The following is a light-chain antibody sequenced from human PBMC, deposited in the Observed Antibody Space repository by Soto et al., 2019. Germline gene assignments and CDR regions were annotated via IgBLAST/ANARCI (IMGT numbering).Light chain of an antibody. CDR2: RTS. CDR1: QTVSGNY. Sequence: EIVLSQSPYTLSLSPGDRATLSCRASQTVSGNYLAWYHQKPGQAPRLLMFRTSSRATGFPARFSGSGSGTEFNLTISSLQSEDFGVYYCQQYGSSPPTTFGQGTKVDI. CDR3: QQYGSSPPTT. J-gene: IGKJ1*01. V-gene: IGKV3-20*01.